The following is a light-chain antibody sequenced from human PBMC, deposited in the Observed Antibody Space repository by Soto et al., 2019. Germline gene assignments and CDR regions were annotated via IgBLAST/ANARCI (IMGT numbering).Light chain of an antibody. J-gene: IGKJ1*01. CDR1: QSVTNSY. CDR3: QQYGATPGT. V-gene: IGKV3-20*01. CDR2: GAS. Sequence: EIVLTQSPDTLSLYPGERVTLSCRASQSVTNSYLAWYQQKPGQGTRLLIHGASSRATGTPDRFSGSGSGTDFTITISRLEPEDFAVYYCQQYGATPGTFGQGTKLDIK.